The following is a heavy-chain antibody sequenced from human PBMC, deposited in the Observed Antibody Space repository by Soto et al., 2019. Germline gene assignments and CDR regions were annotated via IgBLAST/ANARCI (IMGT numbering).Heavy chain of an antibody. D-gene: IGHD4-17*01. J-gene: IGHJ4*02. CDR1: GYTFTSYD. Sequence: ASVKVSCKASGYTFTSYDINWVRQATGQGLEWMGWMNPNSGNTNYAQKFQGWVTMTRDTSISTAYMELSRLRSDDTAVYYCARVTNYGLLFDYWGQGTLVTVSS. V-gene: IGHV1-8*01. CDR2: MNPNSGNT. CDR3: ARVTNYGLLFDY.